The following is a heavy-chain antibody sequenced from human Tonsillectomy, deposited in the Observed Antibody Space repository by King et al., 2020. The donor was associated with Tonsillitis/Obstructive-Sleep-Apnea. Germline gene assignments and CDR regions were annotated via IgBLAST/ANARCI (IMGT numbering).Heavy chain of an antibody. CDR2: IRSTAYTYAT. CDR1: GFTFSGAS. D-gene: IGHD1-1*01. J-gene: IGHJ4*02. CDR3: TPEGTGFGS. Sequence: VQLVESGGGLVQPGGSLKLSCAASGFTFSGASMHWVRQASGKGLEWVGRIRSTAYTYATVYAASVKGRFTISRDDSKNTTYLQLNSLKTEDTAVYYCTPEGTGFGSWGQGTLVTVSS. V-gene: IGHV3-73*01.